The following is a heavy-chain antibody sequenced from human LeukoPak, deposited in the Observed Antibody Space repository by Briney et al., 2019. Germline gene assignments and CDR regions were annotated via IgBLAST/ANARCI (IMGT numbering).Heavy chain of an antibody. V-gene: IGHV4-61*08. CDR2: IYYSGST. D-gene: IGHD2-21*01. J-gene: IGHJ4*02. Sequence: SETLSLTCTVSGASVSSAGYYWSWIRQPPAKGLEWTGNIYYSGSTNYNPSLKSRVTISVDTSKNQFSLKVSSVTAADTAVYYCARRGGAGRSFDYWGQGTLVTVSS. CDR3: ARRGGAGRSFDY. CDR1: GASVSSAGYY.